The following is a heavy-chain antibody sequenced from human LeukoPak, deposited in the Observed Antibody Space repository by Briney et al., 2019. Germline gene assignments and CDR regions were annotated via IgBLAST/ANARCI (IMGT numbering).Heavy chain of an antibody. Sequence: ASVIVSCKASGYTFTSYGISWVRQAPGQGLEWMGWINAGNGNTKYSQEFQGRVTITRDTSASTAYMELSSLRSEDMAVYYCARGLFGGYDLFDYWGQGTLVTVSS. D-gene: IGHD5-12*01. CDR1: GYTFTSYG. CDR3: ARGLFGGYDLFDY. CDR2: INAGNGNT. J-gene: IGHJ4*02. V-gene: IGHV1-3*03.